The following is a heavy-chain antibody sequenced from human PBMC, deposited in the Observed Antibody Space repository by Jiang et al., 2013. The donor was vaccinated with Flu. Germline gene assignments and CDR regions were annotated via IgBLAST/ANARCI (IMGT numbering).Heavy chain of an antibody. V-gene: IGHV3-73*01. Sequence: GLEWVGRIRHKADSYATAYAASVKGRFVISRDDSKNTAYLQMNSLKIEDTALYYCTTPNTGWAGFDPWGQGALVTVSS. CDR3: TTPNTGWAGFDP. D-gene: IGHD6-19*01. J-gene: IGHJ5*02. CDR2: IRHKADSYAT.